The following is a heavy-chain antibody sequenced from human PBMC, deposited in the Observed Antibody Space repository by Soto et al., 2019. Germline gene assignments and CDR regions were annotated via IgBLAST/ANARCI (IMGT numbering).Heavy chain of an antibody. CDR2: INHRGST. J-gene: IGHJ4*02. V-gene: IGHV4-34*01. Sequence: SETLSLTCAVYGGSCSGYYWSGIRQPPGKGLEWIGEINHRGSTNYNPSLKSRVTISVDTSRNQFSLKLSSVTAADTAVYYCARGSDTAMVTFDYWGQGTLVTVSS. CDR3: ARGSDTAMVTFDY. CDR1: GGSCSGYY. D-gene: IGHD5-18*01.